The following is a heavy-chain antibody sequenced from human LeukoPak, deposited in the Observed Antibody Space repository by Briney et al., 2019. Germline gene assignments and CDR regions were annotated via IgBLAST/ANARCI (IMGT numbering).Heavy chain of an antibody. CDR3: ARGDSMSWGDYVVFGFAGYFHY. J-gene: IGHJ4*02. Sequence: ASQTLSLTCTVSGGSVSSGSYYWSWIRQPPGKGLEWIGYIYYSGSTNYNPSLKSRVTISVDTSKNQFSLKLSSVTAADTAVYYCARGDSMSWGDYVVFGFAGYFHYWGQGTLVTVSS. D-gene: IGHD4-17*01. V-gene: IGHV4-61*01. CDR1: GGSVSSGSYY. CDR2: IYYSGST.